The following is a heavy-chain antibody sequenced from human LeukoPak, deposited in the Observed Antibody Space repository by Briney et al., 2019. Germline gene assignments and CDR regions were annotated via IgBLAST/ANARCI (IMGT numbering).Heavy chain of an antibody. D-gene: IGHD2-2*01. V-gene: IGHV4-59*11. Sequence: SETLSLTCTVSGGSISSHYWSWIRQPPGKGLEWIRYIYYSGSTNYNPSLKSRVTISVDTSKNQFSLKLSSVTAADTAVYYCARVGYCSSTSCRNVYYFDYWGQGTLVTVSS. CDR2: IYYSGST. CDR3: ARVGYCSSTSCRNVYYFDY. J-gene: IGHJ4*02. CDR1: GGSISSHY.